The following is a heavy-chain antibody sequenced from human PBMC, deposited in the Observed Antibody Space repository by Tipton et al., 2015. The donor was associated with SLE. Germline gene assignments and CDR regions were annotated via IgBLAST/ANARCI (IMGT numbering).Heavy chain of an antibody. V-gene: IGHV4-4*09. CDR2: IYTSGIT. CDR1: GGSISNYY. CDR3: ARHRWDLEFFDC. J-gene: IGHJ4*02. D-gene: IGHD1-26*01. Sequence: TLSLTCTVSGGSISNYYCSWIRQTPGKGLEWIGYIYTSGITNYNPSRKSRVTMSVDTSKNQFSLKLASVTAADTAVYYCARHRWDLEFFDCWGQGTLVTVSS.